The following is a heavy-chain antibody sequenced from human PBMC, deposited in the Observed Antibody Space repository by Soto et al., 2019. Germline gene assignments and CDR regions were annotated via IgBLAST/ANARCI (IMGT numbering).Heavy chain of an antibody. Sequence: GGSLRLSCAASGFTFSRYAMSWVRQAPGKGLERVSTVTGGGHTTYNADSVNGRFTISRDNSKNTLYLQMNNLRAEDTAIYYCASSSGDLDVYGMDIWGPGTTVTVSS. V-gene: IGHV3-23*01. D-gene: IGHD3-10*01. J-gene: IGHJ6*02. CDR1: GFTFSRYA. CDR3: ASSSGDLDVYGMDI. CDR2: VTGGGHTT.